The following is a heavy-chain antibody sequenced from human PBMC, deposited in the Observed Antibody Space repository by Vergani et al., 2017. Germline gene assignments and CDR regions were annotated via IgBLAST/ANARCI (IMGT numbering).Heavy chain of an antibody. J-gene: IGHJ4*02. D-gene: IGHD6-13*01. V-gene: IGHV4-4*03. CDR1: GGSISGTNW. CDR3: ARAAAAALDY. CDR2: ISTSGST. Sequence: QVQLQESGPGLVKPPGTLSLTCAVSGGSISGTNWWSWVRQSPGKGLEWIGRISTSGSTNYNPSLKSRVTISLDTSQNQFSLKLNSLTAADKAVYYCARAAAAALDYWGQGTLVTVSS.